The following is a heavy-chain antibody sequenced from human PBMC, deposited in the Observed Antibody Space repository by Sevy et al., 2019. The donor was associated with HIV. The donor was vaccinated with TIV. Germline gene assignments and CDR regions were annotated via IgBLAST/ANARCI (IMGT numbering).Heavy chain of an antibody. V-gene: IGHV3-30*18. D-gene: IGHD2-21*02. CDR3: AKGSEATDCALDL. Sequence: GGSLRLSCAASGFTFSNYGMHWVRQAPGKGLEWVAVVSYDGSTKYYADFVKGRFTISRDNSKNTVYLQMNTLSTEDTAVFYCAKGSEATDCALDLWGQGTMVTVSS. J-gene: IGHJ3*01. CDR2: VSYDGSTK. CDR1: GFTFSNYG.